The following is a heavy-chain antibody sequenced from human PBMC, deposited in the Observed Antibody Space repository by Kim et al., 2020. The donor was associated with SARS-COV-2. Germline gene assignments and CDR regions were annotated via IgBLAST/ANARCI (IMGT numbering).Heavy chain of an antibody. J-gene: IGHJ4*02. V-gene: IGHV4-39*01. D-gene: IGHD3-22*01. CDR2: IYYSGST. CDR1: GGSISSSSYY. Sequence: SETLSLTCTVSGGSISSSSYYWGWIRQPPGKGLEWIGSIYYSGSTYYNPSLKSRVTISVDTSKNQFSLKLSSVTAADTAVYYCASPYYYDSSGYYEDYWGQGTLVTVSS. CDR3: ASPYYYDSSGYYEDY.